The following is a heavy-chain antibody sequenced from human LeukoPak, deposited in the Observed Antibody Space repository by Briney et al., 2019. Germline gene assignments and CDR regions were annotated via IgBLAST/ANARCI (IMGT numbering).Heavy chain of an antibody. CDR1: GGSISSYY. Sequence: PSETLSLTCTVSGGSISSYYWSWIRQPAGKGLEWIGRIYTSGSTNYNPSLKSRVTMSVDTSKNQFSLKLSSVTAADTAVYYCARGGLQTWYYYMDVWGKGTTVTVSS. V-gene: IGHV4-4*07. CDR2: IYTSGST. J-gene: IGHJ6*03. CDR3: ARGGLQTWYYYMDV.